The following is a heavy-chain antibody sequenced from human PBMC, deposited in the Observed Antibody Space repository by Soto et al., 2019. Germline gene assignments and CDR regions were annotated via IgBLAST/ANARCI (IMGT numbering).Heavy chain of an antibody. J-gene: IGHJ6*02. D-gene: IGHD2-15*01. V-gene: IGHV4-59*01. CDR2: IYYSGST. CDR3: ASFGLYCSGGSCYSGYGMDV. CDR1: GGYISSYY. Sequence: PSETMSLTYTVSGGYISSYYCSWIRQPPGKGLEWIGYIYYSGSTNYNPSLKSRVTISVDTSKNQFSLKLSSVTAADTAVYYCASFGLYCSGGSCYSGYGMDVWGQGTTVTVSS.